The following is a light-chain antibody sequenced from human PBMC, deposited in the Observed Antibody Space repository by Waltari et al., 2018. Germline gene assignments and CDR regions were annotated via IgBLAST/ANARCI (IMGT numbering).Light chain of an antibody. V-gene: IGLV4-69*01. CDR3: QTWGTGIRV. J-gene: IGLJ3*02. CDR2: LKSDGSN. CDR1: SGHSSYA. Sequence: QLVLTQSPSASASLGASVKLTCTLSSGHSSYAIAWHQQQPEKGPRYLMKLKSDGSNSKGDGIPDRFSGSSSGAERYLTISSLQSEDEADYYCQTWGTGIRVFGGGTKLTVL.